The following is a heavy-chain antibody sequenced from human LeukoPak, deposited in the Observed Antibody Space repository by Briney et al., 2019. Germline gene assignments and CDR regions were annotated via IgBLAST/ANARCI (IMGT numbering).Heavy chain of an antibody. CDR2: IKSKTDGGTT. D-gene: IGHD1-14*01. CDR1: GFTFSNAW. CDR3: TTAPDHHRYFDL. V-gene: IGHV3-15*01. Sequence: GGSLRLSCAPSGFTFSNAWMSCVRQAPGKGLEWVGRIKSKTDGGTTDYAAPVKSRFTISRDDSKNTLYVHMNSLKTEDTAVYYCTTAPDHHRYFDLWGRGTLVTASS. J-gene: IGHJ2*01.